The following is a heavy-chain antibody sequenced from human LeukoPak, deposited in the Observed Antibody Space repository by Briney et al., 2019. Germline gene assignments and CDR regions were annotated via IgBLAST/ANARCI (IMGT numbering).Heavy chain of an antibody. D-gene: IGHD3-10*01. Sequence: PSETLSLTCSVSGGSISSHYWIWFRQPPGKGLEWIGHRHDSGSSNYNPSLKSRVTISIDTSKNQCSLKLNSVTAADTADYYCARAPVVRGVFGWFDFWGQGVLVTVSS. CDR2: RHDSGSS. CDR3: ARAPVVRGVFGWFDF. J-gene: IGHJ5*01. CDR1: GGSISSHY. V-gene: IGHV4-59*11.